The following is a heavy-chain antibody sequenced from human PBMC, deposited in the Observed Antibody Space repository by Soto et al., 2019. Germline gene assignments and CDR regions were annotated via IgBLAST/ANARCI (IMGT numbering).Heavy chain of an antibody. V-gene: IGHV1-69*05. CDR2: IIPIFGTT. Sequence: SVKVSCKASGGTFSSYAISWVRQAPGQGLEWMGGIIPIFGTTDYAAPVKGRFTISRDDSKNTLYLQMNSLKTEDTAVYYCTTDGESDFWSAQDAFDIWGQGTMVTVSS. CDR1: GGTFSSYA. J-gene: IGHJ3*02. D-gene: IGHD3-3*01. CDR3: TTDGESDFWSAQDAFDI.